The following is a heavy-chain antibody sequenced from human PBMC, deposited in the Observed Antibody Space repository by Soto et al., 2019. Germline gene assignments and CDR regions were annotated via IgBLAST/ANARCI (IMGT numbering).Heavy chain of an antibody. CDR2: INPNSGGT. CDR1: GYTFTGYY. V-gene: IGHV1-2*04. Sequence: ASVKVSCKASGYTFTGYYMHWVRRAPGQGLEWMGWINPNSGGTNYAQKFQGWVTMTRDTSISTAYMELSRLRSDDTAVYYCARDLGITGTTDYYYGMDVWGQGTTVTVSS. CDR3: ARDLGITGTTDYYYGMDV. J-gene: IGHJ6*02. D-gene: IGHD1-7*01.